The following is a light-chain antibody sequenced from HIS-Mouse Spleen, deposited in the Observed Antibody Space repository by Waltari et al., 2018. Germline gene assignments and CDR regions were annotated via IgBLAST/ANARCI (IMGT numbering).Light chain of an antibody. J-gene: IGLJ3*02. CDR1: SSDVGSYNL. V-gene: IGLV2-23*01. CDR3: CSYAGSSTWV. CDR2: EGS. Sequence: QSALTQPASVSGSPGQSITISCTGTSSDVGSYNLVSWYQQHPGKAPKLMIYEGSKRPSGVSYRFSGSKSGNTAPLTISGLQAEDEADYYCCSYAGSSTWVFGGGTKLTVL.